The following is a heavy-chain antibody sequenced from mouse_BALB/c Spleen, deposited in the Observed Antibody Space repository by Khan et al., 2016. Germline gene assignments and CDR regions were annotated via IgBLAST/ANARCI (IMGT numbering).Heavy chain of an antibody. CDR1: GFSLTNSG. Sequence: QVQLKESGPGLVAPSQSLSITCTVSGFSLTNSGVHWVRQPPRKGLDWLGVIWAGGSTDYNSDLMSRLSITRDTTPTHSFFKMNSLQTEDTARYYCARDDQDFDAWFASWGQGTLVTVAA. CDR3: ARDDQDFDAWFAS. CDR2: IWAGGST. J-gene: IGHJ3*01. V-gene: IGHV2-9*02.